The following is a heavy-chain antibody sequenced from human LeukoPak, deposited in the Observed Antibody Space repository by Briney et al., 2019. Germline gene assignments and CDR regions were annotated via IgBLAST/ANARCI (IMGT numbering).Heavy chain of an antibody. D-gene: IGHD3-3*01. Sequence: ASVKVSCKVSGYTLTELSMHWVRQAPGKGLEWMGGFDPEDGETIYAQKFQSRVTMTEDTSTDTAYMELSSLRSEDTAVYYCATAGGSITIFGVVIQNWFDPWGQGTLVTVSS. CDR1: GYTLTELS. J-gene: IGHJ5*02. CDR3: ATAGGSITIFGVVIQNWFDP. CDR2: FDPEDGET. V-gene: IGHV1-24*01.